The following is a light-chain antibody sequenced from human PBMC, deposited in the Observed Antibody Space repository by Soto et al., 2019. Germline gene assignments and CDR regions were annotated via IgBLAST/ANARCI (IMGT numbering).Light chain of an antibody. CDR1: SSDVGGYDY. CDR3: SSYVGTNSYV. Sequence: QSALTQPPSASGSPGQSVTISCTGTSSDVGGYDYVSWYKQHPGKAPKLMIYEVSKRPSGVPDRFSGSKSGNTAALTVSGLQAEDEADYYCSSYVGTNSYVFRTGTKVT. J-gene: IGLJ1*01. V-gene: IGLV2-8*01. CDR2: EVS.